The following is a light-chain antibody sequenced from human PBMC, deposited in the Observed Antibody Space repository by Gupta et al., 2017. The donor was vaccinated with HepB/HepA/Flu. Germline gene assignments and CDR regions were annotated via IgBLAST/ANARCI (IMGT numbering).Light chain of an antibody. J-gene: IGLJ2*01. CDR3: AAWDTSLNVVV. CDR1: SSNVGRNN. Sequence: QSVLTQSTSVSGPPGQRVTISCSGSSSNVGRNNVNWYQQLPGTAPKLLIYYNDERPSGVPDRISGSKSGTSASLAISGLQSEDEADDYCAAWDTSLNVVVFGGGTKLTVL. V-gene: IGLV1-44*01. CDR2: YND.